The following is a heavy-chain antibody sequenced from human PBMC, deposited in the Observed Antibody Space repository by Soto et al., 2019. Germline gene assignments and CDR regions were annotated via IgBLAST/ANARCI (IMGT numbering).Heavy chain of an antibody. J-gene: IGHJ1*01. CDR2: IDGVGTGT. CDR1: DSTSTNNW. Sequence: EVQLVQSGGGSVQPVGSLRPSFPAFDSTSTNNWMHWARQVPGKGLVWVSRIDGVGTGTAYSDSVRGRFTISRDNAENTLYLQMNSLRAEDTAVYYCTTVFKYWGQGTPDTVSS. CDR3: TTVFKY. V-gene: IGHV3-74*01. D-gene: IGHD3-3*01.